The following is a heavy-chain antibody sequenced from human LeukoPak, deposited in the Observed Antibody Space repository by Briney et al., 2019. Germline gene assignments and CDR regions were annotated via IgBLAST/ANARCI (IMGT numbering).Heavy chain of an antibody. D-gene: IGHD4-23*01. V-gene: IGHV1-69*04. CDR3: ATDLDDYGGNSRDY. CDR1: GGTFSSYA. J-gene: IGHJ4*02. Sequence: SVKVSCKASGGTFSSYAISWVRQAPGQGLEWMGRIIPILGIANYAQKFQGRVTMTEDTSTDTAYMELSSLRSEDTAVYYCATDLDDYGGNSRDYWGQGTLVTVSS. CDR2: IIPILGIA.